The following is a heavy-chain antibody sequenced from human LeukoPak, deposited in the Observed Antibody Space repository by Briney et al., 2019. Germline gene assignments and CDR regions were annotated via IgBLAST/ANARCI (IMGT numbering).Heavy chain of an antibody. CDR3: ARDGRGLRRSHPPADY. CDR1: GFTFSSYE. Sequence: PGGSLRLSCVASGFTFSSYEMTWVRQAPGKGLEWLSYISSSGSTIYYADSVKGRFTVSRDNAKNSLYLQMNSLRAEDTAVYYCARDGRGLRRSHPPADYWGQGTLVTVSS. D-gene: IGHD4-17*01. V-gene: IGHV3-48*03. J-gene: IGHJ4*02. CDR2: ISSSGSTI.